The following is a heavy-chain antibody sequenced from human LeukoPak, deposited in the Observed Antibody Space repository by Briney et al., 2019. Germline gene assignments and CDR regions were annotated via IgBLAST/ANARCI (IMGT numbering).Heavy chain of an antibody. J-gene: IGHJ4*02. CDR3: ARDLPYGDYNGGLDY. D-gene: IGHD4-17*01. Sequence: GGSLRLSCAASGFTFSSYGMHWVRQAPGKGLEWVAVMWYDGSNKYYADSVKGRFTISRDNSKNTLYLQMNSLRAEDTAVYYCARDLPYGDYNGGLDYWGQGTLVTVSS. CDR2: MWYDGSNK. CDR1: GFTFSSYG. V-gene: IGHV3-33*01.